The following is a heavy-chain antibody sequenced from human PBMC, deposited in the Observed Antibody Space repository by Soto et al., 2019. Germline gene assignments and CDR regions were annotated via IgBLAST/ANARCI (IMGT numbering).Heavy chain of an antibody. CDR2: INPDNGNT. CDR3: ARGIATGQLDP. V-gene: IGHV1-3*01. Sequence: QVQLVQSGAEVKKPGASVKISCKASGYTFTRYTMNWVRQAPGPRLEWLGWINPDNGNTKSSQKFQDRVIITRDTSASTAYRDLSSLRSEDTAVYYCARGIATGQLDPWGQGTLVTVSS. D-gene: IGHD2-15*01. CDR1: GYTFTRYT. J-gene: IGHJ5*02.